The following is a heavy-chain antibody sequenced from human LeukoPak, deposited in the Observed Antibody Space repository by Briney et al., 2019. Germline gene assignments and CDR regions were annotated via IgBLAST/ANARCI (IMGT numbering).Heavy chain of an antibody. J-gene: IGHJ4*02. CDR3: ARAGTFWCHDY. Sequence: GRSLRISCAASGFTFSSYGKHWVRQAPGKGLEWVAVISYDGSNKYYADSVKGRFTISRDNSKNTLYLQMNSLRAEDTAVYYCARAGTFWCHDYWGQGTLVTVSS. V-gene: IGHV3-30*03. D-gene: IGHD6-13*01. CDR1: GFTFSSYG. CDR2: ISYDGSNK.